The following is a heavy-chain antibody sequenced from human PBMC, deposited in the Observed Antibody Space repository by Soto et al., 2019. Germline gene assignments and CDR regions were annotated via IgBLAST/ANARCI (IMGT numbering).Heavy chain of an antibody. V-gene: IGHV6-1*01. CDR1: GDSVSSNSAA. CDR2: TYYRSKWYN. CDR3: SREGRDAFDI. Sequence: QVQLQQSGPGLVKPSQTLSLTCAISGDSVSSNSAAWNWIRQSPSRGLEWLGRTYYRSKWYNDCAVSVXSXXXIXXDTSKNQFSRRLNSVTPEDTAVYYCSREGRDAFDIWGQGTMVTVSS. J-gene: IGHJ3*02.